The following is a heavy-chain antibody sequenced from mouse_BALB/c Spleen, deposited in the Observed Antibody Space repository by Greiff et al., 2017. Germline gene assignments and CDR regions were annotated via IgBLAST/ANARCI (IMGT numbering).Heavy chain of an antibody. V-gene: IGHV5-17*02. Sequence: EVKLVESGGGLVQPGGSRKLSCAASGFTFSSFGMHWVRQAPAKGLEWVAYISSGSSTIYYADTVKGRFTISRDNPKNTLFLQMTSLRSEDTAMYYCARTGNSYFDYWGQGTTRTVSS. CDR1: GFTFSSFG. CDR3: ARTGNSYFDY. J-gene: IGHJ2*01. D-gene: IGHD2-1*01. CDR2: ISSGSSTI.